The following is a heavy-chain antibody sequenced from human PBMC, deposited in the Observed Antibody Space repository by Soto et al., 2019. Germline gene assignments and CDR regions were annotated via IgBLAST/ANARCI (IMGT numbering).Heavy chain of an antibody. Sequence: GASVKVSCKASGGTFSSYTISWVRQAPGQGLEWMGRIIPILGIANYAQKFQGRVTITADKSTSTAYMELSSLRSEDTAVYYCAREAVVVVAATRYYYMDVWGKGTTVIVSS. CDR3: AREAVVVVAATRYYYMDV. CDR2: IIPILGIA. V-gene: IGHV1-69*04. D-gene: IGHD2-15*01. CDR1: GGTFSSYT. J-gene: IGHJ6*03.